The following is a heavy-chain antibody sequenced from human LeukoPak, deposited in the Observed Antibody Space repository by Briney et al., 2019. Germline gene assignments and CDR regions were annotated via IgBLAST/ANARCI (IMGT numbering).Heavy chain of an antibody. CDR2: IYYSGST. CDR1: GGSSNNYY. V-gene: IGHV4-59*01. D-gene: IGHD3-9*01. J-gene: IGHJ4*02. Sequence: SETLSLACTVSGGSSNNYYWSWIRQPPGKGLEWIAYIYYSGSTNCNPSLKSRVTISIDTSKNQFSLKLSSVTAADTAVYYCARGPTRYYFDYWGQGTPVTVSS. CDR3: ARGPTRYYFDY.